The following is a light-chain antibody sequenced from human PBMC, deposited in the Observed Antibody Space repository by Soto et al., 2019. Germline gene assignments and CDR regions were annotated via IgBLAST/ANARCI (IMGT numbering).Light chain of an antibody. V-gene: IGKV3-20*01. CDR1: QSVSSSY. CDR3: RQWGSSLT. Sequence: EIVLTQSPGTLSLSPGERATLSCRASQSVSSSYLAWYQQKPGQAPRLLIYGASSRPTGIPDRFSGRVSGTDVTLSISRREPEGFAVDYCRQWGSSLTFDGGTKVE. J-gene: IGKJ4*01. CDR2: GAS.